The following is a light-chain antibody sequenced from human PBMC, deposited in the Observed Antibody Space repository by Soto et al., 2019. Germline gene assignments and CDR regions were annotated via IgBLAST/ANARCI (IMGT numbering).Light chain of an antibody. J-gene: IGKJ3*01. V-gene: IGKV3-20*01. CDR2: SVS. CDR3: QQYGALPVT. Sequence: EVVLTQSPGTLSLSPGEGATLSCRASQSVRGSSFAWYQQKPGQAPRLLIYSVSSRATDIPDRFSGSGSGTDFTLTISRLEPEDFAVYYCQQYGALPVTFGPGTTVDIK. CDR1: QSVRGSS.